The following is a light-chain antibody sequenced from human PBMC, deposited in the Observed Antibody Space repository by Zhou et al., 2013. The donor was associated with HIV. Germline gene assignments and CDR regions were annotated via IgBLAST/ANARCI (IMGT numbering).Light chain of an antibody. V-gene: IGKV3-15*01. CDR3: QQYDNWPPWT. J-gene: IGKJ1*01. Sequence: DTVMTQSPATLSVSPGERATLSCRASQSVGSNIAWYQHKPGQAPRLLISGASTRATGVPGRFSGSGSGTDFTLTISSLQSEDFAVYYCQQYDNWPPWTFGQGTKVEMK. CDR1: QSVGSN. CDR2: GAS.